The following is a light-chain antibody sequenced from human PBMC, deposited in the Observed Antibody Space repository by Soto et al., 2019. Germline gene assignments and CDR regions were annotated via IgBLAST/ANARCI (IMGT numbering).Light chain of an antibody. CDR3: QQYNSDSLT. V-gene: IGKV1-5*01. CDR1: QSISSW. J-gene: IGKJ4*01. CDR2: YAS. Sequence: DIQMTQSPSTLSASVGDRVTITCRASQSISSWLAWYQQKPGKAPKLLIYYASSLESGVPSRFSGSGSGTEFPLTISSLQPDDFATYYCQQYNSDSLTFGGWTKVELK.